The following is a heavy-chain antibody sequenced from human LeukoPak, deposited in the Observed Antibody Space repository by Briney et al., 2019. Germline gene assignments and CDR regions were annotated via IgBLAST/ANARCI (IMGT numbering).Heavy chain of an antibody. CDR3: ARTRYYYNSRSYGAPYYFDY. CDR1: GGSFSGYH. J-gene: IGHJ4*02. CDR2: IYYSGST. D-gene: IGHD3-10*01. Sequence: SETLSLTCAVYGGSFSGYHWSWIRQPPGKGLEWIGCIYYSGSTYYNPSLKSRVTISVDTSKNQFSLKLSSVTAADTAVYYCARTRYYYNSRSYGAPYYFDYWGQGTLVTVSS. V-gene: IGHV4-34*01.